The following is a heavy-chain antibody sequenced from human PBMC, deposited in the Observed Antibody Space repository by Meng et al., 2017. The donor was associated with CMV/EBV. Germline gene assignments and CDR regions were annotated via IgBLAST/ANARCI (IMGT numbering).Heavy chain of an antibody. J-gene: IGHJ4*02. CDR2: ITPIFGVA. CDR3: ATGATTSRFRVDY. V-gene: IGHV1-69*13. D-gene: IGHD2-2*01. Sequence: SVKVSCKASGVTFSSCTLSWVRQAPGQGLEWMGGITPIFGVAQYAQNFQGRVTITADEYTNTAYMDVSSLRSEDTAVYYCATGATTSRFRVDYWGRGTLVTVSS. CDR1: GVTFSSCT.